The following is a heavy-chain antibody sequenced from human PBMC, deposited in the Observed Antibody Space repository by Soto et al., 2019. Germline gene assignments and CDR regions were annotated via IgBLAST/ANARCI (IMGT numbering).Heavy chain of an antibody. CDR3: AKPGMTTVVTPDY. Sequence: GGSLRLSCAASGFTFSSYGMHWVRQAPGKGLEWVAVISYDGSNKYYEDSVKGRFTISRDNSKNTLYLQMNSLRAEDTAVYYCAKPGMTTVVTPDYWGPGTLVTVSS. CDR1: GFTFSSYG. D-gene: IGHD4-17*01. CDR2: ISYDGSNK. J-gene: IGHJ4*02. V-gene: IGHV3-30*18.